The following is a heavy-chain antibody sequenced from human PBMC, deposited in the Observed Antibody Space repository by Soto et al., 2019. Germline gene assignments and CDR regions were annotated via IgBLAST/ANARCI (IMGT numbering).Heavy chain of an antibody. CDR2: ISYDGSNK. V-gene: IGHV3-30-3*01. J-gene: IGHJ4*02. CDR1: GFTFSSYA. CDR3: ARDGSGSFEYYFDY. Sequence: GGSLRLSCAASGFTFSSYAMHWVRQAPGKGLEWVAVISYDGSNKYYADSVKGRFTISRDNSKNTLYLQMNSLRAEDTAVYYCARDGSGSFEYYFDYWGQGTLVTVSS. D-gene: IGHD1-26*01.